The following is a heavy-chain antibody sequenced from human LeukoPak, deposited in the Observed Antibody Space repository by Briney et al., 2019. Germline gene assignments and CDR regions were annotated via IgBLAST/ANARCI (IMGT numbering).Heavy chain of an antibody. J-gene: IGHJ4*02. CDR1: GGSFNSGDFY. D-gene: IGHD6-13*01. V-gene: IGHV4-30-4*01. CDR2: IYRSGST. Sequence: PSETLSLTCTVSGGSFNSGDFYWYWIRQPPGKALESIGYIYRSGSTYHHPSLKSRVTISLDTSKNQFSLNVSSVTAADTAVYFCAREIASAGRFDYWGQGTLVTVSS. CDR3: AREIASAGRFDY.